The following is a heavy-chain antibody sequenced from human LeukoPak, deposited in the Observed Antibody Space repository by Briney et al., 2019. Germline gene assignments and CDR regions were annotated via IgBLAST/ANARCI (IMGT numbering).Heavy chain of an antibody. D-gene: IGHD1-26*01. J-gene: IGHJ4*02. CDR1: GFTFTDYA. Sequence: PGGSLRLSCAASGFTFTDYAMTWVRQAPGKGLEWVSSISASGLMTYYADSVKGRFTVSRDNSKNTLYPQMNSLTAADTAVYYCAKDRSIGTYYTFDHWGQGTLVTVSS. CDR3: AKDRSIGTYYTFDH. CDR2: ISASGLMT. V-gene: IGHV3-23*01.